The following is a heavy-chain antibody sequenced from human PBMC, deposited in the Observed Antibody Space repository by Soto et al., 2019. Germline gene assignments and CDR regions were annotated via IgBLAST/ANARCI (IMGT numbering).Heavy chain of an antibody. CDR3: ARVFTVRRRSGSDY. CDR1: GYTFTSYD. J-gene: IGHJ4*02. D-gene: IGHD1-26*01. CDR2: MNPYSGNT. V-gene: IGHV1-8*01. Sequence: ASVKVSCKTSGYTFTSYDIHWVRQATGQGLEWMGWMNPYSGNTGYAPKFQGRVTMTRNTSISTAYMELSSLRSEDTAVYYCARVFTVRRRSGSDYWGQGTPVTVSS.